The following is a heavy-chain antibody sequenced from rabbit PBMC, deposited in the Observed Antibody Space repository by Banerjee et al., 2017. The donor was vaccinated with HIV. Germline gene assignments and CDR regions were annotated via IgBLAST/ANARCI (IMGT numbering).Heavy chain of an antibody. CDR2: INTGDDDT. CDR3: ARDKAGYTGYGALYYGMDL. V-gene: IGHV1S40*01. D-gene: IGHD7-1*01. CDR1: GFSFSSTYY. Sequence: QSLEESGGDLVKPGASLTLTCTASGFSFSSTYYMCWVRQAPGKGLEWIASINTGDDDTYYANWAKGRFAISKASSTTVTLQMTSLTAADTATYFCARDKAGYTGYGALYYGMDLWGQGTLVTVS. J-gene: IGHJ6*01.